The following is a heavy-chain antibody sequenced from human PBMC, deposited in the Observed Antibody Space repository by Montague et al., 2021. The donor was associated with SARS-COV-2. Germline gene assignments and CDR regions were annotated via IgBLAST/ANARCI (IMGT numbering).Heavy chain of an antibody. V-gene: IGHV6-1*01. J-gene: IGHJ3*02. D-gene: IGHD2-15*01. CDR2: TYYRSKWYH. CDR3: ARTTTRMLYPENAFDI. CDR1: GDSVSSNTAT. Sequence: CAISGDSVSSNTATWNWIRQSPSGGLEWLGRTYYRSKWYHDYAISLESRITINPDTSKNQFSLQLSSVAPEDTAVFYCARTTTRMLYPENAFDIWGQGTMVTASS.